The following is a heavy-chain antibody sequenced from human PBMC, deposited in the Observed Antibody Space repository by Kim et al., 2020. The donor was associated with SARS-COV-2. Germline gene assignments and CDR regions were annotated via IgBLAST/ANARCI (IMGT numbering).Heavy chain of an antibody. D-gene: IGHD6-13*01. J-gene: IGHJ4*02. V-gene: IGHV3-23*01. CDR3: AKDGMDWQQLVSDY. Sequence: DSVKVRFTIYIDNSKKTLYLQMNNLRTEDTALYYCAKDGMDWQQLVSDYWGQGTLVTVSS.